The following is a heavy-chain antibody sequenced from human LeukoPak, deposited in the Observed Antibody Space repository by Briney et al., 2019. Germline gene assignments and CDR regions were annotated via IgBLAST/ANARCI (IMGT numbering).Heavy chain of an antibody. CDR2: IWYDGNTK. D-gene: IGHD3-22*01. CDR3: ARGEAFHYDSSGYPDY. Sequence: AGGSLRLSCAASGFSFSTYGMHWVRQAPGKGLEWVAVIWYDGNTKYYADSVKGRFTISRDESKNTLYLQMNSLKPEDTAVYYCARGEAFHYDSSGYPDYWGQGTLVTVSS. V-gene: IGHV3-33*01. J-gene: IGHJ4*02. CDR1: GFSFSTYG.